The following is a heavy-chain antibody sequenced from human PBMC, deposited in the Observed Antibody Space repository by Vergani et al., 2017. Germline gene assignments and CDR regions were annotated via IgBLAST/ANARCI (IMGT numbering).Heavy chain of an antibody. CDR3: ATKSCGTPGCQIGYFRE. D-gene: IGHD1-1*01. CDR2: ISYDGTQK. V-gene: IGHV3-30*03. J-gene: IGHJ1*01. CDR1: GFTFSYYG. Sequence: QVHLVESGGGVVQPGRSLRLSCVVSGFTFSYYGMHWVRQAPGKVLEWVAVISYDGTQKYYADSVKGRFTISRDNSKSTLYLQMNSLRTEDTAVYYCATKSCGTPGCQIGYFREWGQGTLVTVSS.